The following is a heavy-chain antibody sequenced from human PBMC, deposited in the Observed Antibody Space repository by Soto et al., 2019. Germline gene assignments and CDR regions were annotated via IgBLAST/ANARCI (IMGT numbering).Heavy chain of an antibody. V-gene: IGHV2-5*01. D-gene: IGHD6-19*01. CDR2: IYWNDEN. Sequence: QITLKESGPTLVKPTQTLTLTCTFSGFSLSTSGVGVGWIRQPPGKALEWLALIYWNDENRYIPSLKSRLTIPKDASKNQVVLTMTDMDPVDTATYYCALVLNSSGFDYWGQGTLVTVSS. J-gene: IGHJ4*02. CDR1: GFSLSTSGVG. CDR3: ALVLNSSGFDY.